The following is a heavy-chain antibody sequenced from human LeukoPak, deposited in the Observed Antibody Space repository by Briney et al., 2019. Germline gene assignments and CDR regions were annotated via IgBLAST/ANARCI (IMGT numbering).Heavy chain of an antibody. CDR3: ARSTLVGDRLNFDS. CDR1: GFNVRSNY. V-gene: IGHV3-53*01. Sequence: GGSLRLSCAASGFNVRSNYMSWVRQAPGKGPEWVATIYSGDNTFYVDSVKGRFTISRDNAKNTVYLQMSSLRAGDTAVYFCARSTLVGDRLNFDSWGQGTLVAVAS. D-gene: IGHD2-21*02. CDR2: IYSGDNT. J-gene: IGHJ4*02.